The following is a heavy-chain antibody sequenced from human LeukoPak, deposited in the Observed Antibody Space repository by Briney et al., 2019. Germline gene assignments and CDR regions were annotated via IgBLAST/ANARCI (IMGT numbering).Heavy chain of an antibody. CDR2: IKQDGSEK. Sequence: GGSLRLSCAASGFTFSSHWMSWVRQAPGKGLEWVANIKQDGSEKYYVDSVKGRFTISRDNAKNSLYLQMNSLRAEDTAVYYCARRGYYDFWSGYYAHYHYYYYMDVWGKGTTVTVSS. D-gene: IGHD3-3*01. CDR3: ARRGYYDFWSGYYAHYHYYYYMDV. J-gene: IGHJ6*03. CDR1: GFTFSSHW. V-gene: IGHV3-7*01.